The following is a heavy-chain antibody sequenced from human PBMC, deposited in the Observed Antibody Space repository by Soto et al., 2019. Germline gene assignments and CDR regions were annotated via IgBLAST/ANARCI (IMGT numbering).Heavy chain of an antibody. V-gene: IGHV3-64D*08. D-gene: IGHD6-19*01. CDR1: GFTFSSYA. CDR2: NKNSGSST. J-gene: IGHJ4*01. Sequence: EVQLVESGGGLVQSGGSLRLSCSASGFTFSSYAMHWVRQAPGKGLEYVSANKNSGSSTNYADSVKGRFTVSRDNSKNTLYLQMSSLRSEDTAVYYCAVVAGSYYFDSWGHGTLVTVSS. CDR3: AVVAGSYYFDS.